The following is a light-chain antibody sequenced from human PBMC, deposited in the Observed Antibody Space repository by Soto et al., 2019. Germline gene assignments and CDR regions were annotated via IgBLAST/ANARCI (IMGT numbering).Light chain of an antibody. Sequence: EIVLTQSPGTLSLSPGEKATPSRRASQSVSSSYLAWYQQKPGQAPRLLIYGASSRATGIPDRFSGSGSGTDFTLTISRLEPEDFAVYYCQQYGSSPRTFGQGTKVDIK. V-gene: IGKV3-20*01. CDR1: QSVSSSY. CDR2: GAS. CDR3: QQYGSSPRT. J-gene: IGKJ1*01.